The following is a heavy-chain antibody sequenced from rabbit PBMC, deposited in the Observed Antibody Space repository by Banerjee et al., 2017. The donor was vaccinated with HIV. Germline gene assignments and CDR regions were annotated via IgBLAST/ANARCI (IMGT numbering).Heavy chain of an antibody. V-gene: IGHV1S40*01. CDR2: IWTGDGGP. D-gene: IGHD4-2*01. J-gene: IGHJ6*01. CDR1: GFSFNSYA. Sequence: QSLEESGGDLVKPGASLTLTCTASGFSFNSYAVTWVRQAPGKGLEWIGCIWTGDGGPYYATWAKGRFTITKTSSTTVTLQMTSLTAADTATYFCAKWGGGYAGFTLWGPGTLVTVS. CDR3: AKWGGGYAGFTL.